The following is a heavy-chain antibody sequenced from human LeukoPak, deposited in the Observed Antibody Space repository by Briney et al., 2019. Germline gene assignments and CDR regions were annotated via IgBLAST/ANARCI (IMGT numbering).Heavy chain of an antibody. CDR3: ASGGHVDY. Sequence: GGSLRLSCAASGFTFSTHWMTWVRQAPGKGLEWVANIKEDGSEKHYVDSVKGRFTISRDNAKNSLYLQMDSLRVEDTAVYYCASGGHVDYCGQGTLVTVSS. CDR1: GFTFSTHW. D-gene: IGHD3-10*01. J-gene: IGHJ4*02. V-gene: IGHV3-7*01. CDR2: IKEDGSEK.